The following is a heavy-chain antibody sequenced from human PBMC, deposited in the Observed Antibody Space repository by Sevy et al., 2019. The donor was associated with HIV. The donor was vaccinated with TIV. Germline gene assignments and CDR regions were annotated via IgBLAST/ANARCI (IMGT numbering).Heavy chain of an antibody. CDR2: ISYSGST. CDR3: ARATYFDGNGYSDY. J-gene: IGHJ4*02. CDR1: GGSISSCSYY. Sequence: TLSLTCTVSGGSISSCSYYWSWIRQHPVKGLEWVGHISYSGSTYYNPSLESRVTISVDSSKKSFSLKLSSVTAADTAVYYCARATYFDGNGYSDYWGQGVLVTVSS. D-gene: IGHD3-22*01. V-gene: IGHV4-31*03.